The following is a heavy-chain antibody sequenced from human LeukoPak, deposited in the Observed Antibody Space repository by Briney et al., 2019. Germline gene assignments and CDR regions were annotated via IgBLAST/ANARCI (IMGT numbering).Heavy chain of an antibody. V-gene: IGHV3-48*01. Sequence: AGGSLRLSCAASGFTFNSYTMNWVRQAPGKGLEGISYISRTGTTIYYADSVKGRFTISRDNAKNSLYLQTNSLRSEDTGLYFCARDLGSGDHGLLVWGQGTLLAVSS. CDR3: ARDLGSGDHGLLV. CDR2: ISRTGTTI. CDR1: GFTFNSYT. J-gene: IGHJ4*02. D-gene: IGHD2-21*02.